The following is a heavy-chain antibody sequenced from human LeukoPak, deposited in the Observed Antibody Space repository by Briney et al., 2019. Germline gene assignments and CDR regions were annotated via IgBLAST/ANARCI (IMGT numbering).Heavy chain of an antibody. J-gene: IGHJ4*02. CDR3: ASLGFYYGSGSYYNNSGY. V-gene: IGHV4-59*12. CDR2: IYYSGST. CDR1: GGSISSYY. Sequence: SETLSLTCTVSGGSISSYYWSWIRQPPGKGLEWIGYIYYSGSTNYNPSLKSRVTISVDTFKNQFSLKLSSVTAADTAVYYCASLGFYYGSGSYYNNSGYWGQGTLVTVSS. D-gene: IGHD3-10*01.